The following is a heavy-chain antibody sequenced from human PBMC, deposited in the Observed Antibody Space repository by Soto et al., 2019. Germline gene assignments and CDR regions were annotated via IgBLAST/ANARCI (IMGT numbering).Heavy chain of an antibody. J-gene: IGHJ3*02. Sequence: GGSLRLSCAASGFPFRRYWMHWVRQASGKGLVWVSRINGDGSSTSYADSVKGRFTISRDNAKNTLYLQMNSLRAEDTAVYYCVSLVERSDIAFDIWGQGTMVTVS. V-gene: IGHV3-74*01. CDR3: VSLVERSDIAFDI. CDR1: GFPFRRYW. CDR2: INGDGSST. D-gene: IGHD6-6*01.